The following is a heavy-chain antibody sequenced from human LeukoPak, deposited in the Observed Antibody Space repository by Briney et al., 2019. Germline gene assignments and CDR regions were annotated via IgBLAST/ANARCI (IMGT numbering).Heavy chain of an antibody. CDR1: GYTFTGYY. CDR2: MNPNSGNT. J-gene: IGHJ4*02. Sequence: ASVKVSCKASGYTFTGYYMHWVRQAPGQGLEWMGWMNPNSGNTGYAQKFQGRVTMTRNTSISTAYMELSSLRSEDTAVYYCARGVGATRRGFDYWGQGTLVTVSS. D-gene: IGHD1-26*01. V-gene: IGHV1-8*02. CDR3: ARGVGATRRGFDY.